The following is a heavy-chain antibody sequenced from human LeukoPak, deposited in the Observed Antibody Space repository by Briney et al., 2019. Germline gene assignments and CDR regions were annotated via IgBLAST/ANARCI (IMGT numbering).Heavy chain of an antibody. D-gene: IGHD7-27*01. V-gene: IGHV3-48*01. CDR3: ASGEAGGFDY. Sequence: PGGSLRLSCAASGFTFSSYSMNWVRQAPGKGLEWVSYISSSSSTIYYADSVKGRFTISRDNAKNSLYLQMSSLRAEDTAVYYCASGEAGGFDYWGQGTLVTVSS. CDR1: GFTFSSYS. J-gene: IGHJ4*02. CDR2: ISSSSSTI.